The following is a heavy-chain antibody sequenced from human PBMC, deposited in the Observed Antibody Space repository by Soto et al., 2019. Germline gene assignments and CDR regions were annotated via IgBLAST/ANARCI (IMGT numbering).Heavy chain of an antibody. CDR1: GDSFSSADYY. D-gene: IGHD6-6*01. Sequence: QVQLQESGPGLVKPSQTLSLTCTLSGDSFSSADYYWSWIRQPPGKGLEWIGYIYYSGNTYYNPSLKSRVAIAGDTSKNQFPLKLTSVTAADTAVYYCARGPYSSSSVGSFDSWGPGTLVTVSS. J-gene: IGHJ4*02. CDR2: IYYSGNT. CDR3: ARGPYSSSSVGSFDS. V-gene: IGHV4-30-4*01.